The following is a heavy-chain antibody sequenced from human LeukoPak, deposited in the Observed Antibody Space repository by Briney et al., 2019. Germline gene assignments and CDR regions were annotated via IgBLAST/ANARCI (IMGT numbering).Heavy chain of an antibody. D-gene: IGHD2/OR15-2a*01. CDR3: ATDESNSFFF. CDR2: ITSKTDGGIT. CDR1: GFTVSSNY. J-gene: IGHJ4*02. Sequence: GGSLRLSCAASGFTVSSNYMSWVRQAPGKGLEWVGRITSKTDGGITDSAAPVKGRFTVSRDDSKNTLFLQMSSLRTDDTAVYYCATDESNSFFFWGQGTLVTVSS. V-gene: IGHV3-15*01.